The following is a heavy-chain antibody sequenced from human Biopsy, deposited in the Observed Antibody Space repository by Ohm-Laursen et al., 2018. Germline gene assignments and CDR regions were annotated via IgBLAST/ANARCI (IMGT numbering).Heavy chain of an antibody. J-gene: IGHJ3*02. CDR1: GYTFTAYG. CDR2: ISTYSDDT. CDR3: ARDPGYDFWSGSDPFDI. D-gene: IGHD3-3*01. V-gene: IGHV1-18*04. Sequence: ASVKVSCNTSGYTFTAYGISWVRQAPGQGLEWMGWISTYSDDTNIAQKFQGRVSMTTDTSTRTAYMELRSLRSGDTAIYFCARDPGYDFWSGSDPFDIWGQGTLVTVS.